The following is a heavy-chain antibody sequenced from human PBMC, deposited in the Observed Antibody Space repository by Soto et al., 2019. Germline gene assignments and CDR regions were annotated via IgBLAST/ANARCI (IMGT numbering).Heavy chain of an antibody. CDR1: GGSISSCSYY. V-gene: IGHV4-39*01. Sequence: QLQLQESGPGLVKPSETLSLTCTVSGGSISSCSYYWGWIRQPLGKGLEWIGSIYYCGSTFYNPSLKSRVTISVDTSKNQFSLKLSSVTAADTAVYYCARHTWGRQRGWFDPWGQGTLVTVSS. D-gene: IGHD2-2*01. CDR3: ARHTWGRQRGWFDP. CDR2: IYYCGST. J-gene: IGHJ5*02.